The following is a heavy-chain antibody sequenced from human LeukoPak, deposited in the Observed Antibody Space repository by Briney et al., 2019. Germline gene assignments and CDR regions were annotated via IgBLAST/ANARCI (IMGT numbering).Heavy chain of an antibody. D-gene: IGHD6-13*01. CDR2: IYTSGST. V-gene: IGHV4-61*02. Sequence: PSETLSLTCTVSGGSISSGSYYWSWIRQPAGKGLEWIGRIYTSGSTNYNPSLKSRVTISVDTSKNQFSLELSSVTAADTAVYYCAREWVAAGTIDYWGQGTLVTVSS. CDR3: AREWVAAGTIDY. CDR1: GGSISSGSYY. J-gene: IGHJ4*02.